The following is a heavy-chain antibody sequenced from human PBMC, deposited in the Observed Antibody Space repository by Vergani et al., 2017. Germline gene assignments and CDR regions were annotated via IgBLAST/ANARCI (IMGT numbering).Heavy chain of an antibody. V-gene: IGHV4-39*01. CDR3: ARHSTVKWLVKLGWIDP. CDR1: GASIRSSNYY. Sequence: QLQLQESGPGLVKPSATLSLTCSVSGASIRSSNYYWGWIRQPPGKGLEWIESIYYSGSTYYNPSLKSRVTISVDTSKNQFSLKLSSVTAADTAVYLCARHSTVKWLVKLGWIDPWGQGILVTVSS. CDR2: IYYSGST. J-gene: IGHJ5*02. D-gene: IGHD6-19*01.